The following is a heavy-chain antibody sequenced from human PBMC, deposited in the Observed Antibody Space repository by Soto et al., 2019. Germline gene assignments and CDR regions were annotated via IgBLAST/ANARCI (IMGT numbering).Heavy chain of an antibody. Sequence: GASVKVSCKASGYIFTSLAIHWVRQAPGQRLEWMGWINPGNGKTKYSQSFQGRVTITRDTSASTAYMELSSLRSEDTAVYFCARDLDAYSSTGYWGQGTLVTVSS. D-gene: IGHD4-4*01. CDR2: INPGNGKT. J-gene: IGHJ4*02. CDR3: ARDLDAYSSTGY. CDR1: GYIFTSLA. V-gene: IGHV1-3*01.